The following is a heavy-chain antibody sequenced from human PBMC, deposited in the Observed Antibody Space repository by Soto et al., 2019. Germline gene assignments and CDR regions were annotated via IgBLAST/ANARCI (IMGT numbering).Heavy chain of an antibody. D-gene: IGHD6-19*01. Sequence: GQGLEWMGWISAYNGNTNYAQMLQGRVTMTTDTSTSTANMELRSLRSDDTAVYYCARGSGWSHGYPQHWGQGTLVPVSS. CDR2: ISAYNGNT. J-gene: IGHJ1*01. V-gene: IGHV1-18*01. CDR3: ARGSGWSHGYPQH.